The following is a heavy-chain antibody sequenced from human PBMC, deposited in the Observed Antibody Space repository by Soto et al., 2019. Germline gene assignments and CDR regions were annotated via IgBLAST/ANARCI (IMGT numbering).Heavy chain of an antibody. CDR3: AREATSMAYYYYGMDV. Sequence: QVQLVESGGGVVQPGRSLRLSCAASGFTFSSYAMHWVRQAPGKGLEWVAVISYDGSNKYYADSVKGRFTISRDNSKNTLYLQMNSLRAEDTAVSFCAREATSMAYYYYGMDVWGQGTTVTVSS. V-gene: IGHV3-30-3*01. CDR1: GFTFSSYA. CDR2: ISYDGSNK. J-gene: IGHJ6*02. D-gene: IGHD2-21*01.